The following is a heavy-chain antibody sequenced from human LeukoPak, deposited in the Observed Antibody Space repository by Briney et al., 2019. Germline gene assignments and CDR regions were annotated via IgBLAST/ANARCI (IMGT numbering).Heavy chain of an antibody. D-gene: IGHD2-2*02. CDR2: ISSSGSTI. CDR3: ARVVVVPAAIPSY. V-gene: IGHV3-11*04. CDR1: GFTFSDYC. J-gene: IGHJ4*02. Sequence: GGSLRLSCAASGFTFSDYCMSWIRQAPGKGLEWVSYISSSGSTIYYADSVKGRFTISRDNAKNSLYLQMNSLRAEDTAVYYCARVVVVPAAIPSYWGQGTLVTVSS.